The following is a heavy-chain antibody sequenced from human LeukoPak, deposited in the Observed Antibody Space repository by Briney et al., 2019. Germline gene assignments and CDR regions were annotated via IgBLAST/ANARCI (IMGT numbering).Heavy chain of an antibody. D-gene: IGHD3-10*01. CDR3: ARGRITMVRGAPLWFDP. V-gene: IGHV4-39*07. Sequence: PSETLSLTCTVSGGSISSSSYYWGWIRQPPGKGLEWIGSIYYSGSTYYNPSLKSRVTISVDTSKNQFSLKLSSVTAADTAVYYCARGRITMVRGAPLWFDPWGQGTLVTVSS. CDR2: IYYSGST. J-gene: IGHJ5*02. CDR1: GGSISSSSYY.